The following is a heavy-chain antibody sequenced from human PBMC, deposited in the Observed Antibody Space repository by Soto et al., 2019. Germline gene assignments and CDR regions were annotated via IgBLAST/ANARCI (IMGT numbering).Heavy chain of an antibody. D-gene: IGHD2-15*01. Sequence: EVQFLDSGGGSVQPGGSQRLSCAASGFTFSSYVMSWVRQAPGKGLQWVSSISGSGGSTYYADSVKGRFTISRDNSKNTLYLQMNSLRAEDTAVYFCARGYCSGDTCYHIDYWGQGTLVTVSS. J-gene: IGHJ4*02. CDR1: GFTFSSYV. CDR3: ARGYCSGDTCYHIDY. V-gene: IGHV3-23*01. CDR2: ISGSGGST.